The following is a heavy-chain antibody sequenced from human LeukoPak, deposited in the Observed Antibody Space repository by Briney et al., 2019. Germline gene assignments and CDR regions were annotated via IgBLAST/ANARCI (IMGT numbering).Heavy chain of an antibody. J-gene: IGHJ4*02. CDR3: ARIRPGMGTFDY. CDR1: GFSLSTSGMC. CDR2: IDWDDDK. Sequence: SGPALVKPTQTLTLTCTFSGFSLSTSGMCVSGIRQPPGKALEWLARIDWDDDKYYSTSLKTRLTISKDTSKNQVVLTMTNMDPVDTATFYCARIRPGMGTFDYWGQGTLVTVSS. D-gene: IGHD1-7*01. V-gene: IGHV2-70*11.